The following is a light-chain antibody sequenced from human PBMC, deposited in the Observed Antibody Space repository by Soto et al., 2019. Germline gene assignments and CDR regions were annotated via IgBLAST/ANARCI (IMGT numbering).Light chain of an antibody. V-gene: IGKV3-20*01. CDR2: GAS. CDR3: QQYDTSPYT. CDR1: QSVTSSY. Sequence: EIVLTQSPGTLSLSPGERATLSCRASQSVTSSYLAWYQQKHGQAPRVLIYGASSRATGIPDRFSGSGSGTDFTLTISRLEPEDFAVYYCQQYDTSPYTFGQGTKLEIK. J-gene: IGKJ2*01.